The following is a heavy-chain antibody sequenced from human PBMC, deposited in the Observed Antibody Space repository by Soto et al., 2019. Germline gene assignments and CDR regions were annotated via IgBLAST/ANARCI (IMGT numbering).Heavy chain of an antibody. CDR1: GFTFSNAW. V-gene: IGHV3-15*07. CDR2: IKSKTDGGTT. CDR3: TTLYSGIYVYEDYYYGMDV. J-gene: IGHJ6*02. D-gene: IGHD1-26*01. Sequence: EVQLVESGGGLVKPGGSLRLSCAASGFTFSNAWMNWVRQAPGKGLEWVGRIKSKTDGGTTDYAAPVKGRFTISREDSKNTLYLQMNSLKTEDTAVYYCTTLYSGIYVYEDYYYGMDVWGQGTTVTVSS.